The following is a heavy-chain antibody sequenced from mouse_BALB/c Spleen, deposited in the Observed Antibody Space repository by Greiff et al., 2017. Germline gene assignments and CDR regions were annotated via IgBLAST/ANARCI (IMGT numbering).Heavy chain of an antibody. Sequence: VQLQESGAELVRPGVSVKISCKGSGYTFTDYAMHWVKQSHAKSLEWIGVISTYYGDASYNQKFKGKATMTVDKSSSTAYMELARLTSEDSAIYYCAYYYGSPYYAMDYWGQGTSVTVSS. D-gene: IGHD1-1*01. CDR3: AYYYGSPYYAMDY. J-gene: IGHJ4*01. V-gene: IGHV1S137*01. CDR2: ISTYYGDA. CDR1: GYTFTDYA.